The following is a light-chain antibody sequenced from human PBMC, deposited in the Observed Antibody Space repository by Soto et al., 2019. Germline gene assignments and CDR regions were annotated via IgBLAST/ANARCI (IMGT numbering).Light chain of an antibody. CDR2: GAS. V-gene: IGKV1-39*01. J-gene: IGKJ1*01. CDR1: QSISTY. CDR3: QQSSITPRS. Sequence: DIRLTQSPSSLSASVGDRVTISCRASQSISTYLMWYHQKPGKAPNLLIYGASGLQNGVPSRFAGSGSGTEFTLTITGLQPEDVGTYYCQQSSITPRSFGQGTKVYI.